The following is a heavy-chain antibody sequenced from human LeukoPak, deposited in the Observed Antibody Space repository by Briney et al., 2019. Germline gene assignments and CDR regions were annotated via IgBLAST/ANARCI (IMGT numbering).Heavy chain of an antibody. J-gene: IGHJ4*02. Sequence: PGGSLRLSCAASGFTFDDYGMSWVRQAPGKGLEWVSGINWNGGSTGYADSVKGRFTISRDNAKNSLYLQMNSLRAEDTALYYCARVWGLRLGDPIEYWGQGTLGTVSS. CDR1: GFTFDDYG. V-gene: IGHV3-20*04. CDR3: ARVWGLRLGDPIEY. D-gene: IGHD3-16*01. CDR2: INWNGGST.